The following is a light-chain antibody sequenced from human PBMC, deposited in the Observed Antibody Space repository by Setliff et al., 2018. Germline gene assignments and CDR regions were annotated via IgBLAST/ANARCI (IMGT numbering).Light chain of an antibody. V-gene: IGLV2-8*01. CDR3: GAYAGSSKKI. CDR2: DVD. Sequence: QSVLGQPPSASGSPGQSVTISCTGTSSDIGDYNYVSWYQHHPGKAPKLLIYDVDKRPSGVPARFSGSKSGNTASLTVSGLQADDEADYYCGAYAGSSKKIFGTGTKVTV. J-gene: IGLJ1*01. CDR1: SSDIGDYNY.